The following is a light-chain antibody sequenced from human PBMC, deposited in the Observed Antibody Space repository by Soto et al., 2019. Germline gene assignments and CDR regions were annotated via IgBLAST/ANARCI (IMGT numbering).Light chain of an antibody. V-gene: IGKV1-39*01. CDR3: QQSYSTLF. J-gene: IGKJ4*01. Sequence: DIQMTQSPSSLSASVGDRVTITCRASQSISRYLNWYQQKPGKAPKLLIYAASSLQSGVPSRFSGSGSGTDFTLTISSLQPEDFATYYCQQSYSTLFFGGGTKVEIK. CDR2: AAS. CDR1: QSISRY.